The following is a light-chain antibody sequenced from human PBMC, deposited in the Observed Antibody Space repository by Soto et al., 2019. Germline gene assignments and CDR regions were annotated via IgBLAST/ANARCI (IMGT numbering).Light chain of an antibody. CDR3: QQRSNWPPIT. V-gene: IGKV3-11*01. CDR2: DAS. CDR1: QSVSRN. J-gene: IGKJ5*01. Sequence: EIVMTQSPATLSVSPGERATLSCRASQSVSRNLAWYQQKPGQAPRLLIYDASNRATGIPDRFSGSGSGTDFTLTISSLEPEDFAVYYCQQRSNWPPITFGQGTRLEIK.